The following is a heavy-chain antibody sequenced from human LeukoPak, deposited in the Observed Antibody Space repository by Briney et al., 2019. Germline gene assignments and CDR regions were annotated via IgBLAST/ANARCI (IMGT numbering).Heavy chain of an antibody. V-gene: IGHV1-69*13. CDR3: ARENTPRPFGVVIIRYYYYGMDV. CDR2: IIPIFGTA. J-gene: IGHJ6*02. CDR1: GGTFRSYA. Sequence: ASVKVSCKVSGGTFRSYAISWVRQAPGQGLEWMGGIIPIFGTANYAQKYQGRVTITADESTSTAYMELSSLRSEDTAVYYRARENTPRPFGVVIIRYYYYGMDVWGQGTTVTVSS. D-gene: IGHD3-3*01.